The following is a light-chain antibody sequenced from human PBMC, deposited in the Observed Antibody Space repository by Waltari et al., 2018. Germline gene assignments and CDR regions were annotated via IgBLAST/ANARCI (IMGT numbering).Light chain of an antibody. J-gene: IGLJ2*01. V-gene: IGLV1-47*01. CDR3: AAWDDSLSGLV. CDR1: TSNIGTNY. Sequence: QSVLTQPPSASGAPGQWVTISCSGSTSNIGTNYVYWYQHLPGMAPQLLIYTNDRRPSGVSDRCYGSKSGTSASLAIRGLRSEDEAHYYCAAWDDSLSGLVFGGGTKVTV. CDR2: TND.